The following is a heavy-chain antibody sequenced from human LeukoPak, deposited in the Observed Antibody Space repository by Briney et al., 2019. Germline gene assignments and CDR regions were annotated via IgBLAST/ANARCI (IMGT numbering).Heavy chain of an antibody. CDR2: IKQDGSEK. CDR3: ARDSKWAATIDAFDI. CDR1: GFTFSSYW. Sequence: GGSLRLSCAASGFTFSSYWMSWLRQAPGKGLEWVANIKQDGSEKYYVDSVKGRFTISRDNAKNSLYLQMNSLRAEDTAVYYCARDSKWAATIDAFDIWGQGTMVTVSS. D-gene: IGHD5-12*01. V-gene: IGHV3-7*03. J-gene: IGHJ3*02.